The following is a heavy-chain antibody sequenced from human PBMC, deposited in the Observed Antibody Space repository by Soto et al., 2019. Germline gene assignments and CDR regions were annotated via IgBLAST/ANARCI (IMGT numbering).Heavy chain of an antibody. J-gene: IGHJ6*02. V-gene: IGHV3-30*18. CDR1: GFTFSSYG. D-gene: IGHD3-9*01. Sequence: QVQLVESGGGVVQPGRSLRLSCAASGFTFSSYGMHWVRQAPGKGLEWVAVISYDGSNKYYADSVKGRFTISRDNSKNTLYLQMNSLRAKDTAVYYCAKDNDILEGYYYYGMDVWGQGTTVTVSS. CDR3: AKDNDILEGYYYYGMDV. CDR2: ISYDGSNK.